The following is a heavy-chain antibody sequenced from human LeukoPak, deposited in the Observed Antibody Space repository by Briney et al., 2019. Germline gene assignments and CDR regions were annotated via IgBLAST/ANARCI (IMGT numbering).Heavy chain of an antibody. CDR2: INIDGTST. Sequence: GGSLRLSCAASGFTFCNYWMHWVRQVPGKGLVCVSRINIDGTSTSYADSVKGRFTISRDNAKNALYLQMNSLRAEDTAVYYCAKGIASSGWYTAFDYWGQGTLVTVSS. J-gene: IGHJ4*02. CDR1: GFTFCNYW. V-gene: IGHV3-74*01. D-gene: IGHD6-19*01. CDR3: AKGIASSGWYTAFDY.